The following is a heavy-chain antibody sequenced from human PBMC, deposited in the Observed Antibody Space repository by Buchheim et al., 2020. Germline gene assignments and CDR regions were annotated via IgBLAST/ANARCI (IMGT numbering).Heavy chain of an antibody. Sequence: QVQLVESGGGVVQPGRSLRLSCAASGFTFSNYGMHWVRQPPGKGLEWVAVLWYDGSNKYYADSVKGRFTISRDNSKNTLYLQMNSLRAEDTAVYYCVRDIEVAARQQFDYWGQGTL. J-gene: IGHJ4*02. CDR1: GFTFSNYG. V-gene: IGHV3-33*01. CDR3: VRDIEVAARQQFDY. D-gene: IGHD6-6*01. CDR2: LWYDGSNK.